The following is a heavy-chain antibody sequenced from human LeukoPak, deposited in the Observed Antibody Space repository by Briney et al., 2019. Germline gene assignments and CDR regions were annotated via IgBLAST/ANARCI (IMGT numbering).Heavy chain of an antibody. Sequence: GGSLRLSCAASGFTFSSSSMNWVRQAPGKGLEWVSGISGSGGSTYYADSVKGRFSISRDNSKNTLFLQMNSLRAEDSAVYYCAKGGYDSSGYRYFDYWGQGTLVTVSS. J-gene: IGHJ4*02. CDR2: ISGSGGST. CDR1: GFTFSSSS. CDR3: AKGGYDSSGYRYFDY. V-gene: IGHV3-23*01. D-gene: IGHD3-22*01.